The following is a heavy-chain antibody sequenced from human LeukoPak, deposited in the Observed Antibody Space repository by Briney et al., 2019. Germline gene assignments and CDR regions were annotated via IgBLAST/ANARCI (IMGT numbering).Heavy chain of an antibody. CDR3: ARGITMVRGVISREAGYYYYGMDV. J-gene: IGHJ6*02. D-gene: IGHD3-10*01. CDR1: GYTFTSYC. V-gene: IGHV1-18*01. Sequence: ASVKVSCKASGYTFTSYCISWVRQAPGQGLEWMGWISAYNGNTNYAQKLQGRVTMTTDTSTSTAYMELRSLRSDDTAVYYCARGITMVRGVISREAGYYYYGMDVWGQGTTVTVSS. CDR2: ISAYNGNT.